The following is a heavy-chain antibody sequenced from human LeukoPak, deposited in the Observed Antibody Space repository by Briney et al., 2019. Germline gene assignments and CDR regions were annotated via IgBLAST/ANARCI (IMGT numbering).Heavy chain of an antibody. J-gene: IGHJ6*03. CDR3: ARGSRAGRYMDV. CDR2: INHSGST. Sequence: SETLSLTCTVSGGSISSYYWSWIRQPPGKGLEWIGEINHSGSTNYNPSLKSRVTISVDTSKNQFSLKLSSVTAADTAVYYCARGSRAGRYMDVWGKGTTVTVSS. V-gene: IGHV4-34*01. CDR1: GGSISSYY. D-gene: IGHD6-13*01.